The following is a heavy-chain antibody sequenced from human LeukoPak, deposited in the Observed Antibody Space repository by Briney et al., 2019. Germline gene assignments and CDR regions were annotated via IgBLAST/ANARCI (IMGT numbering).Heavy chain of an antibody. J-gene: IGHJ4*02. Sequence: GGSLRLSCAASGFTFSSHAMSWARQAPGKGLEWVSVIYSAGATYYADSVKGRFTISRDNSKNTLYLQMNSLRVEDTAMYFCARDRDLVASEYWGQGTLVTVSS. V-gene: IGHV3-66*01. CDR3: ARDRDLVASEY. CDR2: IYSAGAT. CDR1: GFTFSSHA. D-gene: IGHD2-15*01.